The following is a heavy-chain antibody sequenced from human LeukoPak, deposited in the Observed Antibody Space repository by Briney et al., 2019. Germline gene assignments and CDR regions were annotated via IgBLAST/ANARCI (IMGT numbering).Heavy chain of an antibody. CDR2: IAPSDSYT. V-gene: IGHV5-10-1*01. J-gene: IGHJ5*02. CDR1: GYSSPSYW. CDR3: VRQPPGVYDSTQNWFDP. D-gene: IGHD5/OR15-5a*01. Sequence: AGESLKISCKVSGYSSPSYWITWVRQVPGKGLEWIGRIAPSDSYTNYNPSFEGHVTMSVEKSITTVYLQWSSLKASDTAMYYCVRQPPGVYDSTQNWFDPWGQGTLVTVSS.